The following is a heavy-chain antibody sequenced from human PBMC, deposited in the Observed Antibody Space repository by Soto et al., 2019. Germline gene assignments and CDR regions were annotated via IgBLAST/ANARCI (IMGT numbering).Heavy chain of an antibody. CDR2: IYHSVST. D-gene: IGHD3-10*01. J-gene: IGHJ4*02. Sequence: SEALSLTCAVSGGSISIGGYSWSWIRQPPGKGLEWIGYIYHSVSTYYNPSLKSRVTISVDRSKNQFSLKLSSVTAADTAVYYCASITMVRAYYFDYWGQGTLVTVSS. CDR1: GGSISIGGYS. CDR3: ASITMVRAYYFDY. V-gene: IGHV4-30-2*01.